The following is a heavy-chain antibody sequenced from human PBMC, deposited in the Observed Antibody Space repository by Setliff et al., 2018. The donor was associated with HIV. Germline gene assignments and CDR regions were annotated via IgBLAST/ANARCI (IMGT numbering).Heavy chain of an antibody. Sequence: GESLKISCAASGFTFSNAWMSWVRQAPGKGLEWVGRIKSKTDGGTADYAAPVKGKFTISRDDSKSTVYLQMNSLKTEDTAVYYCTTWQAGNDYWDQGTLVTVSS. CDR1: GFTFSNAW. J-gene: IGHJ4*02. D-gene: IGHD6-13*01. CDR3: TTWQAGNDY. V-gene: IGHV3-15*01. CDR2: IKSKTDGGTA.